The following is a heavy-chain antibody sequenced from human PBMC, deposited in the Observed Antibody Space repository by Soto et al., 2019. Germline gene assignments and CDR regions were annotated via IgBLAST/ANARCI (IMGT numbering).Heavy chain of an antibody. CDR3: AKAKYSSSSWNYYGMDV. Sequence: GGSLRLSCAASGFTFSSYAMSWVRQAPGKGLEWVSAISGSGGSTYYADSVKGRFTISRDNSKNTLYLQMNSLRAEDTAVYYCAKAKYSSSSWNYYGMDVWGQGTTVTVSS. D-gene: IGHD6-6*01. J-gene: IGHJ6*02. CDR1: GFTFSSYA. CDR2: ISGSGGST. V-gene: IGHV3-23*01.